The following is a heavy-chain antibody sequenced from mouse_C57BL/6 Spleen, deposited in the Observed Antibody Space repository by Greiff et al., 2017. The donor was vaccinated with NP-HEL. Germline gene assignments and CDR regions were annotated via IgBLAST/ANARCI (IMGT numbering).Heavy chain of an antibody. CDR2: IYPGDGDT. Sequence: QVQLQQSGAELVKPGASVKISCKASGYAFSSYWMNWVKQRPGKGLEWIGQIYPGDGDTNYNGKFKGKATLTADKSSSTAYMQLSSLTSEDSAVYFCARALFITTATWYFDVWGTGTTVTVSS. J-gene: IGHJ1*03. V-gene: IGHV1-80*01. D-gene: IGHD1-2*01. CDR1: GYAFSSYW. CDR3: ARALFITTATWYFDV.